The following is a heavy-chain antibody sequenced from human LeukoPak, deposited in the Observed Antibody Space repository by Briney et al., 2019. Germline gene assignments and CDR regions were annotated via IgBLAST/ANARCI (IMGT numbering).Heavy chain of an antibody. J-gene: IGHJ4*02. V-gene: IGHV3-33*01. D-gene: IGHD3-16*01. CDR3: ARDVFADSSGGSFDF. CDR2: IWYDGSKK. Sequence: GGSLRLSCAASGFSFDPHGMHWVRQAPGKGLEWVAVIWYDGSKKYYADSVKGRFTISRDNSKKSLFLQMNSLRAEDTALYYCARDVFADSSGGSFDFWGQGTLVTVSS. CDR1: GFSFDPHG.